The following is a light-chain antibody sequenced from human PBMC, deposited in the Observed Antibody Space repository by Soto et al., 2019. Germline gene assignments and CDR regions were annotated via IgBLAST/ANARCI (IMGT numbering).Light chain of an antibody. J-gene: IGKJ1*01. CDR3: QQYGSSPPT. CDR1: QSVSSSY. CDR2: GAS. Sequence: IVLTQSPGTLSLSPGERATLSCRASQSVSSSYLAWYQQKPGQAPRLLIYGASSRATGIPDRFSGSGSGTDFTLTISRLEPEDFAVYYCQQYGSSPPTFGQGTKVDSK. V-gene: IGKV3-20*01.